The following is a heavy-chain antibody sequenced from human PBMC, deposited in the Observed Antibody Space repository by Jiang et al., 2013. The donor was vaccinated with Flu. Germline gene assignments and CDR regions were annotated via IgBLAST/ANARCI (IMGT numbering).Heavy chain of an antibody. V-gene: IGHV3-53*01. J-gene: IGHJ6*02. CDR3: ARDTYYYDSSETLYYYGMDV. Sequence: QLLESGGGLIQPGGSLRLSCAASGFTVSSNYMSWVRQAPGKGLEWVSVIYSGGSTYYADSVKGRFTISRDNSKNTLYLQMNSLRAEDTAVYYCARDTYYYDSSETLYYYGMDVWGQGTTVTVSS. D-gene: IGHD3-22*01. CDR1: GFTVSSNY. CDR2: IYSGGST.